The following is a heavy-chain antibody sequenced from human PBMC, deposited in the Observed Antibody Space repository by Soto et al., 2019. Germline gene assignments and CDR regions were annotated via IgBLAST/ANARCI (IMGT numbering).Heavy chain of an antibody. D-gene: IGHD3-22*01. CDR3: ARKDKSGYFNWFDP. Sequence: GESLKISCQGSGYSFTSNWIGWVRQMPGKGLEWMGIIFPSDSDTRYSPSFQGQVTISADRSTSTVFLQWASLKASDTAVYFCARKDKSGYFNWFDPWGQGTLVTVSS. CDR2: IFPSDSDT. J-gene: IGHJ5*02. V-gene: IGHV5-51*01. CDR1: GYSFTSNW.